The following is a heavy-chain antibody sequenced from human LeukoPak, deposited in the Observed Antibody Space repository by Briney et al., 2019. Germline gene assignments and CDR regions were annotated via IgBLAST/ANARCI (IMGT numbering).Heavy chain of an antibody. D-gene: IGHD6-25*01. CDR1: GFTFSSYS. J-gene: IGHJ6*03. V-gene: IGHV3-21*01. CDR2: ISSSSSYI. Sequence: GGSLRLSCAASGFTFSSYSMNWVRQAPGKGLEWVSSISSSSSYIYYADSVKGRFTISRYNAKNSMYLQMNSLRAQDTAVYFCARDAALLPGKYYYYMEVWGKGTTVIVSS. CDR3: ARDAALLPGKYYYYMEV.